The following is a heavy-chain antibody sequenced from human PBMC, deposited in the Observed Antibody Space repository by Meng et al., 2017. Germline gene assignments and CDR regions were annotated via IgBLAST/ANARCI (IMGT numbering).Heavy chain of an antibody. CDR2: IYWNDDK. J-gene: IGHJ5*02. V-gene: IGHV2-5*01. Sequence: SGPTLVKPTQTLTLTCTFPGFPLTTSGVGVGWIRQPPGKALEWLALIYWNDDKRYSPSLKSRLTITKDTSKDQVVLTMTNMDPVNTPTYYCAHRFGWLRSGRFDPWGQGTLVTVSS. CDR1: GFPLTTSGVG. CDR3: AHRFGWLRSGRFDP. D-gene: IGHD5-12*01.